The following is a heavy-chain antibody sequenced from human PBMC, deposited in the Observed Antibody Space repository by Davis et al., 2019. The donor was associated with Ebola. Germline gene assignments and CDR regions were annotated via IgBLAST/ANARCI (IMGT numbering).Heavy chain of an antibody. CDR3: ASHLEGRAGSSWSYYYYYMAV. Sequence: ASVQVSCQASGYTFTGYYMHWVRQAPGQGLEWMGWISAYNGNTNYAQKLQGRVTMTTDTSTSTAYMELSRLRSDDTAVYYCASHLEGRAGSSWSYYYYYMAVWGKGTTVTVSS. J-gene: IGHJ6*03. CDR2: ISAYNGNT. V-gene: IGHV1-18*04. D-gene: IGHD6-13*01. CDR1: GYTFTGYY.